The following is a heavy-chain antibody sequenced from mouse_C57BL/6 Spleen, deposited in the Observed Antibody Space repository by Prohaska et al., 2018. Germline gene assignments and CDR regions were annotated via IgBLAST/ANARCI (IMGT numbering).Heavy chain of an antibody. J-gene: IGHJ2*01. V-gene: IGHV1-69*01. CDR1: GYTFTSYW. Sequence: QLQQPGAELVMPGASVKLSCKASGYTFTSYWMHWVKQRPGQGLEWSGEIDPSDSYTNYNQKFKGKATLTVDKSSSTAYMQLSSLTSEDSAVYFCARRGSSSFDYWGQGTTLTVSS. D-gene: IGHD1-1*01. CDR2: IDPSDSYT. CDR3: ARRGSSSFDY.